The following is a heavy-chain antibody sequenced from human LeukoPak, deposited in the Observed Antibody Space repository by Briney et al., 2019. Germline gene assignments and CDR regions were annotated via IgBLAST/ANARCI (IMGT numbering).Heavy chain of an antibody. CDR2: IYHSGST. CDR1: GGSINSGGYF. V-gene: IGHV4-30-2*01. CDR3: ARPSLAVAGSDAFDI. D-gene: IGHD6-19*01. J-gene: IGHJ3*02. Sequence: SETLSLTCTVSGGSINSGGYFWSWIRQPPGKGLEWIGYIYHSGSTYYNPSLKSRVTISLDRSKNQFSLKLSSVTAADTAVYYCARPSLAVAGSDAFDIWGQGTMVTVSS.